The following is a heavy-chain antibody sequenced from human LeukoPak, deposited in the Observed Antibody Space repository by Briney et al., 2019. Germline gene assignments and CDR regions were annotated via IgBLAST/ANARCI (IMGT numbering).Heavy chain of an antibody. CDR1: GGSISSGGYY. J-gene: IGHJ4*02. D-gene: IGHD3-22*01. V-gene: IGHV4-31*03. Sequence: PSETLSLTCTVSGGSISSGGYYWSWIRQHPGKGLEWIGYISYSGRTYYNPSLKSRVTISVDTSKNQFSLNLSSVTAADTAVYYRARDGTMIGYYFDYWGPGTMVTASS. CDR2: ISYSGRT. CDR3: ARDGTMIGYYFDY.